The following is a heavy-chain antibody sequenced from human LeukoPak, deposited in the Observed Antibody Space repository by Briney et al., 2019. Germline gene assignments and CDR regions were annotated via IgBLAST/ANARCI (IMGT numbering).Heavy chain of an antibody. CDR3: ASQYYDFWSAKTNWFDP. CDR2: IYYSGST. V-gene: IGHV4-30-4*08. D-gene: IGHD3-3*01. Sequence: PSQTLSLTCTVSGGSISSGDYYWSCIRQPPGKGLEWIGYIYYSGSTYYNPSLKSRVTISVDTSKNQFSLKLSSVTAADTAVYYCASQYYDFWSAKTNWFDPWGQGTLVTVSS. J-gene: IGHJ5*02. CDR1: GGSISSGDYY.